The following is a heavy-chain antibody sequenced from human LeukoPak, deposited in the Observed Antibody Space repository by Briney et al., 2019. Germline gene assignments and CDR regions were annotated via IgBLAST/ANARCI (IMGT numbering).Heavy chain of an antibody. CDR3: AKVNYGSGSGY. Sequence: GGSLRLSCAASGFTVSSNYMSWVRQAPGKGLEWVSVIYSGGSTYYADSVKGRFTISRDNSKNTLYLQMNSLRAEDAAVYYCAKVNYGSGSGYWGQGTLVTVSS. CDR1: GFTVSSNY. D-gene: IGHD3-10*01. V-gene: IGHV3-53*01. CDR2: IYSGGST. J-gene: IGHJ4*02.